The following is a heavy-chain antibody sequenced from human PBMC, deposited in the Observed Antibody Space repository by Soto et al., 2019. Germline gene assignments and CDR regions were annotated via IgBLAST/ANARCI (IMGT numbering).Heavy chain of an antibody. CDR2: IYYSGST. D-gene: IGHD1-26*01. CDR1: GGSISSYY. V-gene: IGHV4-59*01. J-gene: IGHJ6*02. CDR3: AREGVGATLDPRNYYYGMDV. Sequence: KPSETLSLTCTVSGGSISSYYWSWIRQPPGKGLEWIGYIYYSGSTNYNPSLKSRVTISVDTSKNQFSLKLSSVTAADTAVYYCAREGVGATLDPRNYYYGMDVCGQGTTVTVSS.